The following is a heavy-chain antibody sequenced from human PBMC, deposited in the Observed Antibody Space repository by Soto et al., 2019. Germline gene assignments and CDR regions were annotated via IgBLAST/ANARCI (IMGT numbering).Heavy chain of an antibody. D-gene: IGHD2-2*01. Sequence: ASVKVSCKASGGTFSSYTISWVRQAPGQGLEWMGRIIPILGIANYAQKFQGRVTITADKSTSTAYMELSSLRSEDTAVYYCARYLVPAAMFTKSSDAFDIWGQGTMDTVSS. CDR1: GGTFSSYT. J-gene: IGHJ3*02. V-gene: IGHV1-69*02. CDR2: IIPILGIA. CDR3: ARYLVPAAMFTKSSDAFDI.